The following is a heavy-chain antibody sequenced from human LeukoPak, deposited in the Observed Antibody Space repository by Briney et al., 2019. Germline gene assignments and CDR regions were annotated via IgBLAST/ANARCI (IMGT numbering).Heavy chain of an antibody. CDR1: GGSISSSTYY. CDR3: ARDRSSYAKGHYDY. Sequence: SETLSLTCTVSGGSISSSTYYWGWIRQPPGKGLEWIGSIYSSGSASYNPSLKSRVSIVLDTSKNQFSLKVTSVTAADTAVYYCARDRSSYAKGHYDYWGQGTLVTVSS. V-gene: IGHV4-39*07. CDR2: IYSSGSA. J-gene: IGHJ4*01. D-gene: IGHD6-6*01.